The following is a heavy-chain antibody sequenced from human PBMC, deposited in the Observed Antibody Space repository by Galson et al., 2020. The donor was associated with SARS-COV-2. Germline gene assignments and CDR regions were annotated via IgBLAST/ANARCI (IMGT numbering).Heavy chain of an antibody. J-gene: IGHJ4*02. D-gene: IGHD2-15*01. CDR2: INYTGST. CDR1: GGAISSDSNY. Sequence: ETSETLSLTCTVSGGAISSDSNYWGRHPQPPGQEREWLGNINYTGSTDYNSSNRSRLTISVDTSHNQFPLKLSSVTAGDTAVYFCARLYRGNRIRGADNWGQGTLITVSS. CDR3: ARLYRGNRIRGADN. V-gene: IGHV4-39*01.